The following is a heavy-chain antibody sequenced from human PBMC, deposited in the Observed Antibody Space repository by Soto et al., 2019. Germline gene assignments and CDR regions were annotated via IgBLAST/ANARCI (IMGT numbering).Heavy chain of an antibody. Sequence: QGQLVQSGTEIKNPGSSVRVSCTISGATFKNSAIEWVRQAPGQGLEWMGGIIPALRTTNYAQTFQGRISITADESTNTAYLDLNSLTSADTAVYYCASPRPPRVVFAFEIWGQGTLVTVSS. J-gene: IGHJ3*02. CDR1: GATFKNSA. V-gene: IGHV1-69*01. CDR2: IIPALRTT. CDR3: ASPRPPRVVFAFEI. D-gene: IGHD2-15*01.